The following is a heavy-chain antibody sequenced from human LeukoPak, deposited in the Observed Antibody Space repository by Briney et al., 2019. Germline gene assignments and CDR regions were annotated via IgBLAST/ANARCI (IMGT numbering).Heavy chain of an antibody. Sequence: GGSLRLSCAASGFTFSNAWMSCVRQAPGKGLECVGRIKSKTDGGTPDYTAPVKGRFPISIEDSTNTLYIQMHSLKTDNTTVYYCTTDTYDYDSKGYYVAYGGQETLVTVSS. D-gene: IGHD3-22*01. V-gene: IGHV3-15*01. CDR2: IKSKTDGGTP. CDR1: GFTFSNAW. J-gene: IGHJ4*02. CDR3: TTDTYDYDSKGYYVAY.